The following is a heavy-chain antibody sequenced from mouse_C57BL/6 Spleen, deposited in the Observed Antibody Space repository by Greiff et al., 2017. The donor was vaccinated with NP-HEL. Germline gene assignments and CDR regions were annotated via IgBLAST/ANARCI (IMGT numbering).Heavy chain of an antibody. J-gene: IGHJ4*01. CDR2: IYPGSGNT. V-gene: IGHV1-84*01. CDR3: ARRAYYSNYGAMDY. CDR1: GYTFTDYY. D-gene: IGHD2-5*01. Sequence: LVESGPELVKPGASVKISCKASGYTFTDYYINWVKQRPGQGLEWIGWIYPGSGNTKYNEKFKGKATLTVDTSSSTAYMQLSSLTSEDSAVYFCARRAYYSNYGAMDYWGQGTSVTVSS.